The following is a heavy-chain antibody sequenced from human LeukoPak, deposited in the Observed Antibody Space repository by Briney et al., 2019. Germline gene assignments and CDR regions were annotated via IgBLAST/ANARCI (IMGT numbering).Heavy chain of an antibody. Sequence: KTSETLSLTCAVSGGSISSSNWWSWVRQPPAKGLEWIGEIYHSGSTNYNPSLKSRVTISVDKSKNQFSLKLSSVTAADTAVYYCARHSRGYSYGYGFDPWGQGTLVTVSS. CDR2: IYHSGST. D-gene: IGHD5-18*01. CDR1: GGSISSSNW. J-gene: IGHJ5*02. CDR3: ARHSRGYSYGYGFDP. V-gene: IGHV4-4*02.